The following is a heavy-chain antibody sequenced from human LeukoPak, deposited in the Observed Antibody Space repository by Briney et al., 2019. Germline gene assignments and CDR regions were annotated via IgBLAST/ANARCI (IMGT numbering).Heavy chain of an antibody. CDR1: GFTFSSCW. Sequence: PGGSLRLSCAASGFTFSSCWMSWVRQAPGKGLEWVANIKQDGSEKYYVDSVKGRFTISRDNAKNSLYLQMNSLRAEDTAVYYCAGDPGRVADYYYYYMDVWGKGTTVTASS. V-gene: IGHV3-7*01. J-gene: IGHJ6*03. D-gene: IGHD5-12*01. CDR2: IKQDGSEK. CDR3: AGDPGRVADYYYYYMDV.